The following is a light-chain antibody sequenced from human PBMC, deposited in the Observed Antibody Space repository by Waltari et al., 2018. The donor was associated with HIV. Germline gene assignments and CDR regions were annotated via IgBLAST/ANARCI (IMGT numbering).Light chain of an antibody. CDR1: NIGSKG. CDR3: QVCDTSNDHPYV. J-gene: IGLJ1*01. V-gene: IGLV3-21*02. CDR2: DDS. Sequence: SYVLTQPPSVSVAPGQTASITCGGNNIGSKGVHWYPQKPGQAPVLVVYDDSGLPSRIPERVSGSNSGNTATLTISTVEAGDAADYYCQVCDTSNDHPYVFGTGTKVTVL.